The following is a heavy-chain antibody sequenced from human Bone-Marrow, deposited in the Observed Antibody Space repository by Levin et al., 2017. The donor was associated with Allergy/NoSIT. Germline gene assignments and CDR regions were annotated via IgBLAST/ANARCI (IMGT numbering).Heavy chain of an antibody. D-gene: IGHD6-19*01. Sequence: SETLSLICAVYGGSFSGYYWSWIRQPPGKAPEWMGDIDPSGSTHYSPPLRSRVTMSVDTSKNQFSLTLTSMTAADTAVYYCARSGWSRYFDFWGQGTLVTVSS. CDR3: ARSGWSRYFDF. CDR1: GGSFSGYY. V-gene: IGHV4-34*01. CDR2: IDPSGST. J-gene: IGHJ4*02.